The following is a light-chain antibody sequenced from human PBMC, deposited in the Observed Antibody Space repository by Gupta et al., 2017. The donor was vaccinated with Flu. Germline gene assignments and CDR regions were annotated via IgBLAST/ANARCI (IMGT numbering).Light chain of an antibody. J-gene: IGLJ1*01. V-gene: IGLV2-14*01. CDR2: VVS. CDR1: TRAMVGYNN. Sequence: VTTRAMVGYNNFFWYHQHPAKAPNLLIYVVSNRTSGAADRFSGSKCGNTATLTTPGLQAEEEADYYYNSETSNSDIYVFGTGTKVTVL. CDR3: NSETSNSDIYV.